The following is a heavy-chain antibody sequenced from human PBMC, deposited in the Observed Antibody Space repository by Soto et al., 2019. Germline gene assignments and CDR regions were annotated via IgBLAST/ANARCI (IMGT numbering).Heavy chain of an antibody. CDR2: ISGSGGST. CDR3: AKDLVYDGIDV. Sequence: GGSLRLSCAASGFTFSSYAMSWVRQAPGKGLEWLSGISGSGGSTYYADSVKGRFTISRDNSKNTLFLQMNSLRAEDTALYYCAKDLVYDGIDVWGQGTTVTVSS. J-gene: IGHJ6*02. CDR1: GFTFSSYA. D-gene: IGHD2-8*02. V-gene: IGHV3-23*01.